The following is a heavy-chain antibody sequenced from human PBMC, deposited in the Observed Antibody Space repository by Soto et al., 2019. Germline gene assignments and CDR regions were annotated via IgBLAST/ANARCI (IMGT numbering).Heavy chain of an antibody. CDR1: GGTFSSYA. J-gene: IGHJ6*02. Sequence: QVQLVQSGAAVKKPGSSVKVSCKASGGTFSSYAINWVRQALGQGLEWMGGIIRIFGTPDYAQRFQGRVTITADESTSTAYMELSSLRSEDTAVYYCARQGSNEYYYYGMDVWGQGTTVTVSS. V-gene: IGHV1-69*12. CDR2: IIRIFGTP. CDR3: ARQGSNEYYYYGMDV. D-gene: IGHD3-10*01.